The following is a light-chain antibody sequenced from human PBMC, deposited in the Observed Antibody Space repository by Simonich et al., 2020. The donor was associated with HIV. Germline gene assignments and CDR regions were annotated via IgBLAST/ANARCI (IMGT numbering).Light chain of an antibody. J-gene: IGLJ2*01. CDR2: LEPSGSY. CDR1: MGHSSYI. V-gene: IGLV4-60*03. CDR3: ETWDSNTHVV. Sequence: QPVLTQSSSASASLGSSVKLTCTLSMGHSSYIIAWHQQQPRKAPRYFMKLEPSGSYNKGRGVPDRFSGPSSGADRYLTISNLQSEDEADYYGETWDSNTHVVFGGGTKLTVL.